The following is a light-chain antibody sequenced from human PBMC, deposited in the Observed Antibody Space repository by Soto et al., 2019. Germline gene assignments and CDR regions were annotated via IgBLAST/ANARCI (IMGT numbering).Light chain of an antibody. CDR2: KAS. J-gene: IGKJ1*01. Sequence: DIQMTQSPSTLSASVGDRVTITCRASQTIRSWLAWYQQKPGKAPKLLIYKASTLESGVPSRFSGSGSGTEFTLTISSLQPDDFATYYCQHQNSYPGTFGQGTKVDIK. CDR3: QHQNSYPGT. CDR1: QTIRSW. V-gene: IGKV1-5*03.